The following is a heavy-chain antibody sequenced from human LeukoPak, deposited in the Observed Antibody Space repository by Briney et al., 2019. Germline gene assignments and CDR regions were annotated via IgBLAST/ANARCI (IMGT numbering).Heavy chain of an antibody. CDR2: INPNSGGT. D-gene: IGHD3-22*01. V-gene: IGHV1-2*02. J-gene: IGHJ4*02. Sequence: ASVKVSCKASGYTFTGYYMHWVRQAPGQGLEWMGWINPNSGGTNYAQKFQGRVTMTRDTSISTAYMELSRLRSDDTAVYYCARDQYYYDSSGYNPLDYWGQGTLVTVSS. CDR1: GYTFTGYY. CDR3: ARDQYYYDSSGYNPLDY.